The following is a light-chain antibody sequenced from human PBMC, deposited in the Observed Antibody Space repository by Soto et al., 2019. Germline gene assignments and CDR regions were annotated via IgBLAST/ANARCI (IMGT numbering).Light chain of an antibody. J-gene: IGKJ4*01. Sequence: EIVVTQSPGTRSLSPGERATLACRASQSVRSSYLAWYKQKPGQAPRLLIYGASGRATGIPEEFRGRGSGPACTPAISSLQSEDVSVAVCQQYNGWTLTFSGGTKVDIK. CDR3: QQYNGWTLT. CDR1: QSVRSSY. V-gene: IGKV3-20*01. CDR2: GAS.